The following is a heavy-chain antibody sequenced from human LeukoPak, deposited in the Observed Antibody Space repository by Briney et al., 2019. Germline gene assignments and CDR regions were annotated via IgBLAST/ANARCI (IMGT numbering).Heavy chain of an antibody. CDR2: ISGSGSGGST. D-gene: IGHD2-15*01. V-gene: IGHV3-23*01. Sequence: GGSLRLSCAASGFTFSSSAMSWVRQAPGKGLEWVSSISGSGSGGSTYYADSVKGRFTISRDNSKNTLYLQINSLRAEDTAVYYCARDRVGAADWGQGTLVTVSS. CDR3: ARDRVGAAD. CDR1: GFTFSSSA. J-gene: IGHJ4*02.